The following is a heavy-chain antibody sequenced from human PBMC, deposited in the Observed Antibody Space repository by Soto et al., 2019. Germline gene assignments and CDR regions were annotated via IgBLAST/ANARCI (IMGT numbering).Heavy chain of an antibody. CDR2: IYYSGSP. D-gene: IGHD2-15*01. Sequence: SETLSFTCPVSGGSISSYYWSWIRQPPGKGLDWIGYIYYSGSPNYNPSLKRRVTISADTCKNQFRLKPSSVTAAYKAVHYCARDTPGQDYWGQGTLVTVSS. J-gene: IGHJ4*02. CDR3: ARDTPGQDY. V-gene: IGHV4-59*01. CDR1: GGSISSYY.